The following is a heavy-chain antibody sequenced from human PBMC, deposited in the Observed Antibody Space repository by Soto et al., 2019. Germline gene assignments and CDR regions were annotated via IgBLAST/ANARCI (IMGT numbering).Heavy chain of an antibody. J-gene: IGHJ5*02. CDR1: GGSISFYY. Sequence: SETLSLTCTVSGGSISFYYWTWIRQPPGKGLEWIGYIYDSDNTNYNPSLKSRVSISVDTSKNQFSLKLRSVTAADTAMYYCARDSPYGSSLGWFDPWGQGTLVTVSS. CDR3: ARDSPYGSSLGWFDP. D-gene: IGHD6-13*01. CDR2: IYDSDNT. V-gene: IGHV4-59*01.